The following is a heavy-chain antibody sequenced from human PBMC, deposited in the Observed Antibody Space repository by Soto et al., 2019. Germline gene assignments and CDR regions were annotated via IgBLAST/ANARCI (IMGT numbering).Heavy chain of an antibody. V-gene: IGHV3-48*01. CDR1: GFTFSSYS. Sequence: EVQLVESGGGLVQPGGPLRLSCAASGFTFSSYSMNWVRQAPGKGLEWVSYISSSSSTIYYADSVKGRFTISRDNAKNSLYLQMNSLRAEDTAVYYCARDTLGFDPWGQGTLVTVSS. J-gene: IGHJ5*02. CDR3: ARDTLGFDP. CDR2: ISSSSSTI.